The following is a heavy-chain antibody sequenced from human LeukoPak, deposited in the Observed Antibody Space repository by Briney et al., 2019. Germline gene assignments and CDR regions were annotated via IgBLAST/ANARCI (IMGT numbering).Heavy chain of an antibody. CDR3: AKATEWLVPNWFDP. D-gene: IGHD6-19*01. CDR1: GFTFSSYA. V-gene: IGHV3-23*01. Sequence: PGASLRLSCAASGFTFSSYAMSWVRQAPGKGLEWVSAISGSGGSTYYADSVKGRFTISRDNCKNTLYLQMNSLRAEDTAVYYCAKATEWLVPNWFDPWGQGTLVTVSS. J-gene: IGHJ5*02. CDR2: ISGSGGST.